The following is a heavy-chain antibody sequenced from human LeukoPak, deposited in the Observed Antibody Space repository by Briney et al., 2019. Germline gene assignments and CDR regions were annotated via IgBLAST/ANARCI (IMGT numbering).Heavy chain of an antibody. V-gene: IGHV3-7*01. CDR1: GFTFSSYW. D-gene: IGHD1-26*01. J-gene: IGHJ6*03. CDR3: ARDGGSPEFYYSYYMDV. CDR2: IKQDGSEK. Sequence: GGSLRLSWAASGFTFSSYWMSWVRQAPGKGLEWVANIKQDGSEKYYVDSVKGRFTISRDNAKNSLYLQMNSLRAEDTAVYYCARDGGSPEFYYSYYMDVWGKGTTVTVSS.